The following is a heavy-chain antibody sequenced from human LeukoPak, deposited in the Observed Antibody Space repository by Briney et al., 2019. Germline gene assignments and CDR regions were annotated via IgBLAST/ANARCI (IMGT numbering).Heavy chain of an antibody. Sequence: SETLSLTCTVSGGSIRNYYWSWIRQPPGKGLEWIGHIYYNGNINYNPSLKSRVTMSVDTSKNQFSLKLSSVTAADTAVYYCAREASCSGGSCYSFAFDIWGQGTMATVSS. D-gene: IGHD2-15*01. CDR1: GGSIRNYY. J-gene: IGHJ3*02. V-gene: IGHV4-59*01. CDR3: AREASCSGGSCYSFAFDI. CDR2: IYYNGNI.